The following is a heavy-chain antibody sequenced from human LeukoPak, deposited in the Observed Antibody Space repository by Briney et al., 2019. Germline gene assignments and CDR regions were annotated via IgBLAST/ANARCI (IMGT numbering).Heavy chain of an antibody. Sequence: ASVKVSCKASGYTFTSYDINWVRQATGQGLEWMGWMNPNSGNTGYAQKFQGRVTMTRSTSITTAYMELSSLRSEDTAVYFCARGQYSNTFDYWGQGTLVTVSS. J-gene: IGHJ4*02. D-gene: IGHD6-13*01. V-gene: IGHV1-8*01. CDR3: ARGQYSNTFDY. CDR1: GYTFTSYD. CDR2: MNPNSGNT.